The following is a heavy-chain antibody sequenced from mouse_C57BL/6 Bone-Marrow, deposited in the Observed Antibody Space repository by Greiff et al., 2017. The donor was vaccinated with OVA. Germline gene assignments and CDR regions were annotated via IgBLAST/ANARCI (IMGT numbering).Heavy chain of an antibody. CDR2: IDPANGNT. D-gene: IGHD2-5*01. J-gene: IGHJ1*03. Sequence: VQLKQSVAELVGPGASVKLSCTASGFNIKNTYMHWVKQRPEQGLEWIGRIDPANGNTKYAPKFQGKATITADTSSNTAYLHLTSLTSEDTAIYYCARYSNYVWYFDVWGTGTTVTVSS. CDR3: ARYSNYVWYFDV. V-gene: IGHV14-3*01. CDR1: GFNIKNTY.